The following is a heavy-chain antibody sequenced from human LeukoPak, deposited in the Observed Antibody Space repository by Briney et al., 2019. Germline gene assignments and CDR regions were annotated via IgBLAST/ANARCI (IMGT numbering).Heavy chain of an antibody. CDR2: IHHSGST. J-gene: IGHJ4*02. Sequence: PSQTLSLTCAVSGGSISSGGYSWSWIRQPPGKGLEWIGYIHHSGSTYYNPSLKSRVTISVDTSKNQFSLKLSSVTAADTAVYYCARLPDYDFWSGLSKSFDYWGQGTLVTVSS. CDR3: ARLPDYDFWSGLSKSFDY. V-gene: IGHV4-30-2*01. D-gene: IGHD3-3*01. CDR1: GGSISSGGYS.